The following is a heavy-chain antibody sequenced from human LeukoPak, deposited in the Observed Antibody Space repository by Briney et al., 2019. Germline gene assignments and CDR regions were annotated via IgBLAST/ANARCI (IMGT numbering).Heavy chain of an antibody. Sequence: PGGSLRLSCSASGFTYSSYAMHWVRQAPGKGLEYVSAISSNGGSTYYADSVKGRFTISRDNSKNTLYLQMSSLRAEDTAVYYCVKSRVVVAANDAFDIWGQGTMVTVSS. CDR3: VKSRVVVAANDAFDI. J-gene: IGHJ3*02. V-gene: IGHV3-64D*06. CDR2: ISSNGGST. D-gene: IGHD2-15*01. CDR1: GFTYSSYA.